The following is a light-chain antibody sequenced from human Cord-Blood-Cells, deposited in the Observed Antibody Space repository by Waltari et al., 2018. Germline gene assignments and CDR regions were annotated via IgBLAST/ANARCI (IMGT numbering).Light chain of an antibody. Sequence: SSELTQDPAVSVALGPTVRITCQGDSLRSYYASWYQQKPGQAPVLVIYGKNNRPSGIPDRFSGSSSGNTASLTITGAHAEDEADYYCNSRDSSGNHLVFGGGTKLTVL. V-gene: IGLV3-19*01. J-gene: IGLJ2*01. CDR1: SLRSYY. CDR2: GKN. CDR3: NSRDSSGNHLV.